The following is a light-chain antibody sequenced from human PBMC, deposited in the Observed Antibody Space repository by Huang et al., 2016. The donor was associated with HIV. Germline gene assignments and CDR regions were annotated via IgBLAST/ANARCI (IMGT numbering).Light chain of an antibody. CDR2: AAS. J-gene: IGKJ3*01. V-gene: IGKV3-15*01. CDR3: QQYNDFRST. Sequence: ETVMTQSPVTLSVSPGDRASLSCRSSQIVSSHLAGYQQQPGQAPRLLIYAASTRATGVPARFSGSGAGTEFTLTISTLQSEDSAVYYCQQYNDFRSTFGPGTRVEIK. CDR1: QIVSSH.